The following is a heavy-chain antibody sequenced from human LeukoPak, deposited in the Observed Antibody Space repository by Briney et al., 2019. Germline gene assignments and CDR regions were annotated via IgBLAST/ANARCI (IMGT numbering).Heavy chain of an antibody. CDR3: ARITIQYYYGMDV. CDR2: ISYDGSNK. J-gene: IGHJ6*02. Sequence: GGSLRLSCAASGFTFSSYGMHWVRQAPGKGLEWVAVISYDGSNKYYADSVKGRFTISRDNSKNTLYLQMNSLRAEDTAVYYCARITIQYYYGMDVWGQGTTVTVPS. V-gene: IGHV3-30*03. D-gene: IGHD5-24*01. CDR1: GFTFSSYG.